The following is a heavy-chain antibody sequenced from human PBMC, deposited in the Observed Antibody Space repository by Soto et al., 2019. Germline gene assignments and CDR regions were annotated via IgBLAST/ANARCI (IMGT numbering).Heavy chain of an antibody. Sequence: EVQLVESGGGLVKPGGSLRLSCVVSGFTFSSYSMNWVRQAPGKGLEWVSSISSSSIYTYYADSVKGGFTISRDNAKNSVYLQMNSLRAEDTAVYYCARDFKESQYYYYCMDVWGKGTTVTVSS. J-gene: IGHJ6*03. CDR1: GFTFSSYS. D-gene: IGHD3-10*01. CDR3: ARDFKESQYYYYCMDV. V-gene: IGHV3-21*06. CDR2: ISSSSIYT.